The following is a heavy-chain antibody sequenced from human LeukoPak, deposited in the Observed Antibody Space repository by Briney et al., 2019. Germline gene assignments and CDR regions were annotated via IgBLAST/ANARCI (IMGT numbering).Heavy chain of an antibody. D-gene: IGHD4/OR15-4a*01. V-gene: IGHV4-59*01. CDR1: GCSISYYY. CDR2: VYYSGTT. J-gene: IGHJ6*02. CDR3: AREDPQTRVPEGMDV. Sequence: SETLSLTCTVSGCSISYYYWSWIRQSPGKGLEWIGYVYYSGTTNYNPSLKSRVTISVDTSKNQFSLQLRSVTAADTAVYYCAREDPQTRVPEGMDVWGQGTTVTVSS.